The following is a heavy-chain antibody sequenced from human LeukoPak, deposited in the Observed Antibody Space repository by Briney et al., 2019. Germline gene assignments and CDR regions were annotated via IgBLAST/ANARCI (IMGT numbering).Heavy chain of an antibody. V-gene: IGHV4-30-4*01. D-gene: IGHD3-3*01. Sequence: SETLSLTCTVSGGSISSGDYYWSWIRQPPGKGLEWIGYIYYSGSTYYNPSLKSRVTISVDTSKNQFSLKLSSVTAADTAVYYCARGPRITILGVVTISNWFDPWGQGTLVTVSP. J-gene: IGHJ5*02. CDR1: GGSISSGDYY. CDR3: ARGPRITILGVVTISNWFDP. CDR2: IYYSGST.